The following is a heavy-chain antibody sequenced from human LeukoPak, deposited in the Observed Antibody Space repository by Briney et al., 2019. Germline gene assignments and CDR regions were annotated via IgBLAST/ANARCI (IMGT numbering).Heavy chain of an antibody. D-gene: IGHD3-3*01. V-gene: IGHV3-20*04. CDR1: GFTFDEYG. Sequence: GGSLRLSCAASGFTFDEYGMTWVRQAPGKGLEWVSGVSRNGGSTGYADSVKGRFTISRDNAKNSLYLQMNSLRAEDTALYYCVRGITIFGVWGQGTLVTVSS. CDR2: VSRNGGST. J-gene: IGHJ4*02. CDR3: VRGITIFGV.